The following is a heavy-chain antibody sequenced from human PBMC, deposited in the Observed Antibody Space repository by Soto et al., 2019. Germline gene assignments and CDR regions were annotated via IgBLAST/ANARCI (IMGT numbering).Heavy chain of an antibody. D-gene: IGHD3-10*01. V-gene: IGHV4-34*01. J-gene: IGHJ3*02. CDR3: ASLPTYYYGSGSYGAFDI. CDR1: GGAFSDYY. Sequence: PSETLSLTCAVYGGAFSDYYWSWIRQPPGKGLEWIGEIDRYGSTNYDPSLKSRVTISIDKSKNQFSLKLSSVTAADTAVYYCASLPTYYYGSGSYGAFDIWGQGTMVTVSS. CDR2: IDRYGST.